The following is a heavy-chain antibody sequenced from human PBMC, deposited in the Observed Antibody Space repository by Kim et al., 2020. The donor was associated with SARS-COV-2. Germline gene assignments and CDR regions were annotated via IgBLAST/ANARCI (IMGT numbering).Heavy chain of an antibody. CDR2: KWYY. V-gene: IGHV6-1*01. J-gene: IGHJ4*02. CDR3: ARNNFFDY. Sequence: KWYYDYAVSVSSRITINPNTSKNQFALQLNSVTPEDTAVYYCARNNFFDYWGQGTLVTVSS.